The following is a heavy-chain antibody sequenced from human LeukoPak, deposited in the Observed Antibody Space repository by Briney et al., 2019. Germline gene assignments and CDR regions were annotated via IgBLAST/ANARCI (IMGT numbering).Heavy chain of an antibody. CDR3: ALDSSGWSDDSFDI. J-gene: IGHJ3*02. CDR2: IYYSGST. Sequence: PSETLSLTCTVSGASISFYYWSWIRQPPGKGLEWIGYIYYSGSTNYNPSLKSRGTMSIDTSKNHFSLNLNSVTAADTAIYYCALDSSGWSDDSFDIWGQGTMVTVSS. V-gene: IGHV4-59*01. CDR1: GASISFYY. D-gene: IGHD6-13*01.